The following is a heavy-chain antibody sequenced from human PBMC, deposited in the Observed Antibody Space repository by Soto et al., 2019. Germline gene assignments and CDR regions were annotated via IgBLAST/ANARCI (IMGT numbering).Heavy chain of an antibody. D-gene: IGHD3-22*01. V-gene: IGHV1-69*06. J-gene: IGHJ4*02. CDR3: ARGEQYYDSSGYDYFDY. CDR1: GGPFISYA. Sequence: SVKVSCKASGGPFISYAIIWVRQAPGQGLEWMGGIIPIFGTANYAQKFQGRVTITADRSATTAYMELSSLRSEDTAVYYCARGEQYYDSSGYDYFDYWGQGTLVTVSS. CDR2: IIPIFGTA.